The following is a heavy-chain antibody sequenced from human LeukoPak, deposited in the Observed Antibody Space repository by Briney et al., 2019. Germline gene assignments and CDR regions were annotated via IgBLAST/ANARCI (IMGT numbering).Heavy chain of an antibody. CDR1: GGSISSYL. Sequence: SETLSLTCTVSGGSISSYLWSWIRQPAGKRLEYIGRIYTSGSTIYNPSLKSRVAISVDTSKNQFSLKLRSVTAADTAVYYCARDGGSDFPFYWGQGTLVIVSS. V-gene: IGHV4-4*07. D-gene: IGHD2-21*01. CDR3: ARDGGSDFPFY. J-gene: IGHJ4*02. CDR2: IYTSGST.